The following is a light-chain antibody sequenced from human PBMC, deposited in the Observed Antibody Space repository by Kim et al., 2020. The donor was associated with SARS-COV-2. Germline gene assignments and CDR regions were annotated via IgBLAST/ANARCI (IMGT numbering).Light chain of an antibody. V-gene: IGKV1-12*01. CDR2: AAS. CDR1: QGISGW. Sequence: DIQMTQSPSSVSASAGDRVTITCRASQGISGWLAWYQQKPGKATNLLIYAASTLQSGVPSRFSGSRSGTDFTLTISSLQPEDFATYYCQQTNNFPYTFGQGTKLEI. J-gene: IGKJ2*01. CDR3: QQTNNFPYT.